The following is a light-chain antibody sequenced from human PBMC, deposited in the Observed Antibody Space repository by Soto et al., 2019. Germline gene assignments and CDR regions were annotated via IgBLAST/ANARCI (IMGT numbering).Light chain of an antibody. CDR1: QSVLYSSNNKNY. CDR3: QQYYSIPHT. J-gene: IGKJ2*01. Sequence: DFVMTQSPDSLAVSLGERAAINCKSSQSVLYSSNNKNYLAWYQQKPGQPPRLLIYWASTRESGVPDRFSGSGSGTDFTLTISSLQAEDVAVYYCQQYYSIPHTFGQGTKLEIK. V-gene: IGKV4-1*01. CDR2: WAS.